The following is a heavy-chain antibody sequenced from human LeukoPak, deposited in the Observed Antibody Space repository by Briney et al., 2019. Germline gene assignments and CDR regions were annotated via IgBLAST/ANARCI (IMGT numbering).Heavy chain of an antibody. CDR2: IYYSGNT. V-gene: IGHV4-39*07. J-gene: IGHJ4*02. Sequence: PSETLSLTCSVSGGSIRSNGYYWGWIRQPPGNGLEWIGSIYYSGNTFYNPSLKSRVTISLDTSKNQFSLKLSSVTAADTAVYYCARGSGQEMATIMGYWGQGTLVTVSS. CDR3: ARGSGQEMATIMGY. CDR1: GGSIRSNGYY. D-gene: IGHD5-24*01.